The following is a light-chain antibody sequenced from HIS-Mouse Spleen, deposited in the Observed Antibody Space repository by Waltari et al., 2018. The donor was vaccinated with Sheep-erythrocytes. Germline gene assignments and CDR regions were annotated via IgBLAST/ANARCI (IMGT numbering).Light chain of an antibody. CDR3: CSYAGSSTPWV. V-gene: IGLV2-23*01. CDR2: EGS. J-gene: IGLJ3*02. Sequence: QSALTQPVSVSGSPGQSITISCPGPSSDGGSYNLFSWYQQHPGKAPKLMIYEGSKRPSGVSNRFSGSKSGNTASLTISGLQAEDEADYYCCSYAGSSTPWVFGGGTKLTVL. CDR1: SSDGGSYNL.